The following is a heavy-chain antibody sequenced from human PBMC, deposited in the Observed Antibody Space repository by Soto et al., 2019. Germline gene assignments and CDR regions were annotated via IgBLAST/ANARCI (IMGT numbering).Heavy chain of an antibody. CDR3: ARPTTVTEYYGMDV. Sequence: SVKVSCKASGGTFSMYVISLVRQAPGQGLEWMGGIIRIFGTANYGQKFQGRVTITADESTSTAYMEMSSLRSEDTAVYYCARPTTVTEYYGMDVWGQGTTVTVPS. CDR2: IIRIFGTA. D-gene: IGHD4-17*01. V-gene: IGHV1-69*13. J-gene: IGHJ6*02. CDR1: GGTFSMYV.